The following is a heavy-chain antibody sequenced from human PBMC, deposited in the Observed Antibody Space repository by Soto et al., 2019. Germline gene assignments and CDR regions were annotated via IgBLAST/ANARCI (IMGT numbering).Heavy chain of an antibody. Sequence: GGSLRLSCAASGFTFSTYSMTWVRQAPGKGLEWVAHITATGGNTYYADSVRGRFTISGDTSGNTLYLQMNSPRAEDTALYYCAKCMQAYWNYDAHHIWGQGTMVTVSS. D-gene: IGHD1-7*01. V-gene: IGHV3-23*01. J-gene: IGHJ3*02. CDR3: AKCMQAYWNYDAHHI. CDR2: ITATGGNT. CDR1: GFTFSTYS.